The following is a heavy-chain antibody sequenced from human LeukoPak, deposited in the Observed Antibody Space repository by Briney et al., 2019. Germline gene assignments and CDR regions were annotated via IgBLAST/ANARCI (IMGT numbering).Heavy chain of an antibody. V-gene: IGHV4-59*08. CDR1: GGSISSYY. CDR3: SRGDFSSGPSRDAFDI. J-gene: IGHJ3*02. D-gene: IGHD3-3*01. Sequence: SETLSLTCTVSGGSISSYYWSWIRQPPGKGLEWIGYIYYSGSTNYNPSLKSRITVSVDTSKNQFSLKMSSVTAADTAVYYCSRGDFSSGPSRDAFDIWGQGTMVTVSS. CDR2: IYYSGST.